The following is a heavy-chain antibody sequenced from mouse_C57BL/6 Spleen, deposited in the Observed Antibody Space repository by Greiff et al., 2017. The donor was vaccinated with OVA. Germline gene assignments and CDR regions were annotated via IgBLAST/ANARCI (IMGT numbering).Heavy chain of an antibody. CDR1: GFTFSSYA. Sequence: EVQRVESGEGLVKPGGSLKLSCAASGFTFSSYAMSWVRQTPEKRLEWVAYISSGGDYIYYADTVKGRFTISRDNARNTLYLQMSSLKSEDTAMYYCTRDRGMVTTGAMDYWGQGTSVTVSS. D-gene: IGHD2-2*01. J-gene: IGHJ4*01. CDR2: ISSGGDYI. CDR3: TRDRGMVTTGAMDY. V-gene: IGHV5-9-1*02.